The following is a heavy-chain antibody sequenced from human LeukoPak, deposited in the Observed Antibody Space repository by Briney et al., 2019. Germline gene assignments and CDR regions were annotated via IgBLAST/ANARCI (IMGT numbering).Heavy chain of an antibody. V-gene: IGHV4-31*03. CDR1: GGSISSGGYY. Sequence: PSQTLSLTCTVSGGSISSGGYYWSWIRQHPGKGLEWIGYIYYSGSTYYNPSLKSRVTISVDTSKNQFSLKLSSVTAADTAVYYCARQPSPGDYGMDVWGQGTTVTVSS. CDR2: IYYSGST. CDR3: ARQPSPGDYGMDV. D-gene: IGHD7-27*01. J-gene: IGHJ6*02.